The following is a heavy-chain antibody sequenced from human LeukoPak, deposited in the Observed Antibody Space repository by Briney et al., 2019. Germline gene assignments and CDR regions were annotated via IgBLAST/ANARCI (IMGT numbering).Heavy chain of an antibody. D-gene: IGHD6-25*01. Sequence: SETLSFTCTVSGGSISSYYWSWIRQPAGKGLEWIGRFYTSGSTNYNPSLKSRVTMSIDTSKNQFSLKLSSVTAADTAVYYCARDARLHYYFDYWGQGTLVTVSS. V-gene: IGHV4-4*07. CDR1: GGSISSYY. CDR2: FYTSGST. J-gene: IGHJ4*02. CDR3: ARDARLHYYFDY.